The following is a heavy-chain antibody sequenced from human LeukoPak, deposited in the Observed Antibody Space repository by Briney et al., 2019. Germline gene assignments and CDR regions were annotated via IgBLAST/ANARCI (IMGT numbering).Heavy chain of an antibody. CDR1: GGSISSRSYY. V-gene: IGHV4-39*01. J-gene: IGHJ4*02. D-gene: IGHD5-18*01. CDR3: VRLSGQLWLPGSFFDY. Sequence: PSETLSLTCTVSGGSISSRSYYWGWVRQAPGKGLEWIGSVDHSGSTYYNPSLKRRVTIAVDTSKNQFSLSLSYVTAADTAVYYCVRLSGQLWLPGSFFDYWGQGTLVTVSS. CDR2: VDHSGST.